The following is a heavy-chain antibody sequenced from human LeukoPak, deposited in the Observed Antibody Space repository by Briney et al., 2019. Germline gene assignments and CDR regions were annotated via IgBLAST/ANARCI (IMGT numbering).Heavy chain of an antibody. Sequence: SETLSLTCTVSGGSISSYYWSWIRQPPGKGLEWIGYIYYSGSTYYNPSLKSRVTISVDTSKNQFSLKLSSVTAADTAVYYCARASCGSGGSCYSGYGTKKKYYFDYWGQGTLVTVSS. D-gene: IGHD2-15*01. V-gene: IGHV4-59*06. J-gene: IGHJ4*02. CDR1: GGSISSYY. CDR3: ARASCGSGGSCYSGYGTKKKYYFDY. CDR2: IYYSGST.